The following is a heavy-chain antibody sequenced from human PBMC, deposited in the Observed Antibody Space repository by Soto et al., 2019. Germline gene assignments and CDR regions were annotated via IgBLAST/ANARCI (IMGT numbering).Heavy chain of an antibody. CDR1: GFTFSDYY. CDR2: ISSSSSYT. J-gene: IGHJ4*02. Sequence: QVQLVESGGGLVKPGGSLRLSCAASGFTFSDYYMSWIRQAPGKGLEWVSYISSSSSYTNYADSVKGRFTISRDNAKNSLYLQMNSMRAEDTAVYYCARETLCGGSCYGGLCDYWGQGTLVTVSS. D-gene: IGHD2-15*01. CDR3: ARETLCGGSCYGGLCDY. V-gene: IGHV3-11*06.